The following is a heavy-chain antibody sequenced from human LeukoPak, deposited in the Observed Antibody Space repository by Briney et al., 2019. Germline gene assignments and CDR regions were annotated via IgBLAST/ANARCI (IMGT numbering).Heavy chain of an antibody. CDR1: GYTFTGYY. J-gene: IGHJ4*02. D-gene: IGHD1-26*01. CDR2: INPNSGGT. Sequence: ASVKVSCKASGYTFTGYYMHWVRQAPGKGLEWMGWINPNSGGTNYAQKFQGRVTMTRDTSISTAYMELSRLRSDDTAVYYCARVDPPSGSYYDRHDYWGQGTLVTVSS. CDR3: ARVDPPSGSYYDRHDY. V-gene: IGHV1-2*02.